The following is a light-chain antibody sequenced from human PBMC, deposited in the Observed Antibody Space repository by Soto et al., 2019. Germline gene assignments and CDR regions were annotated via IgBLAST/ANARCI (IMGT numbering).Light chain of an antibody. J-gene: IGKJ1*01. CDR1: QSVSSN. CDR2: GAS. V-gene: IGKV3-15*01. Sequence: EIVMTQSPATLSVSPGERATLSCRASQSVSSNLAWYQQKPGQAPRLLIYGASTRATGIPARFSGSGSGTEFTLTISSLQSEDFAVYYCQQYKNRPSFGQGTKVDIK. CDR3: QQYKNRPS.